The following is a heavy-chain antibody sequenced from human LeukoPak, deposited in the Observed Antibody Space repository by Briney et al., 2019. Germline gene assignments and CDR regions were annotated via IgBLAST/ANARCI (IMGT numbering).Heavy chain of an antibody. CDR3: ASQSYARFDP. CDR1: GFTFSSYA. CDR2: IQPDGSEQ. V-gene: IGHV3-7*01. Sequence: GGSLRLSCAASGFTFSSYAMSWVRQAPGKGLEWVGNIQPDGSEQYPVDSVKGRFTISRDNARNTLFLQMNSLRVEDTAVYYCASQSYARFDPWGQGTLVTVSS. J-gene: IGHJ5*02. D-gene: IGHD3-16*01.